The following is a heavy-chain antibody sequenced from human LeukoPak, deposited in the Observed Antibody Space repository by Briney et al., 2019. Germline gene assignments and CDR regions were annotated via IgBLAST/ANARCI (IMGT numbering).Heavy chain of an antibody. V-gene: IGHV4-34*01. J-gene: IGHJ5*02. D-gene: IGHD5-18*01. Sequence: SETLSLTCAVSAGSFSGYYWSWLRQPPGKGLEWIGEINHSGSTNYNPSLKSRVTMTVDTSKTQFSLKMNSVTAADTAVYYCARAEGYSYGYYWFDTGGQGTQVTVSS. CDR1: AGSFSGYY. CDR3: ARAEGYSYGYYWFDT. CDR2: INHSGST.